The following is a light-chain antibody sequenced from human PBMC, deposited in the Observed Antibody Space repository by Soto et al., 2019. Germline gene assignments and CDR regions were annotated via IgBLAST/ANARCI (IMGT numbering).Light chain of an antibody. CDR2: EVS. Sequence: QSVLNQPASVSGSAGQAIAISCTGTSRDVGGYNYVSWYQQHPGKAPKLLLSEVSKRPSGVSDRFSGSKSGNTASLTISGLQTQDEADYYCSSFTSAYTFVFGTGTKVTVL. CDR3: SSFTSAYTFV. J-gene: IGLJ1*01. CDR1: SRDVGGYNY. V-gene: IGLV2-14*01.